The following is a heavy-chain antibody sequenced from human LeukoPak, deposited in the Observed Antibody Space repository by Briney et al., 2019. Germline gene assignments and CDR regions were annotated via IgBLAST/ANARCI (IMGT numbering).Heavy chain of an antibody. CDR3: ARAIVGTENFDY. V-gene: IGHV3-30*10. J-gene: IGHJ4*02. CDR2: ESHDTRTK. D-gene: IGHD5-12*01. CDR1: GFSFSTYA. Sequence: PGGSLRLSCAASGFSFSTYAMHWVRQAPGKGLEWVAVESHDTRTKYYTDSLKGRFTISRDNSKNTLYLQMNGLRTDDTAVYYCARAIVGTENFDYWGQGTLVTVSS.